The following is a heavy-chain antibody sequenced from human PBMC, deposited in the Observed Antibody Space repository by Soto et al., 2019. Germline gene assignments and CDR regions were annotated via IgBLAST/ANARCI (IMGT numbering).Heavy chain of an antibody. CDR2: MYHSGST. V-gene: IGHV4-39*01. J-gene: IGHJ4*02. CDR1: GGSISSSNYF. Sequence: QLQLQESGPGLVKPSETLSLTCTVSGGSISSSNYFWGWIRQSPGKGLEWIGGMYHSGSTYYNPSLKSRVTISVDTSKNQVSLKLSSVTAADTAVYYCATIATSASFSLPWDYWGQGTLVIVSS. D-gene: IGHD1-26*01. CDR3: ATIATSASFSLPWDY.